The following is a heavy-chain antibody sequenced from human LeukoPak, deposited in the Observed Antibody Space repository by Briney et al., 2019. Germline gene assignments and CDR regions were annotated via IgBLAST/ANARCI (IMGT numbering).Heavy chain of an antibody. CDR1: GGSFSSGGYY. D-gene: IGHD1-26*01. CDR3: ARDANSGSYYLHGAFDI. Sequence: NPSQTLSLTCTVSGGSFSSGGYYWSWIPPHPGKDRDWIRYSYYSGSTYYNPSLKSRVTISVDTSKNQFSLKLSSVTAADTAVYYCARDANSGSYYLHGAFDIWGQGTMVTVSS. CDR2: SYYSGST. J-gene: IGHJ3*02. V-gene: IGHV4-31*03.